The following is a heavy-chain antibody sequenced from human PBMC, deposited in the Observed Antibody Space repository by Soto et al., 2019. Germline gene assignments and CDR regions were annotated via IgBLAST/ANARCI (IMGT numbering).Heavy chain of an antibody. CDR2: IYYSGST. Sequence: SETLSLTCTVSGGSISSYYWSWIRQPPGKGLEWIGYIYYSGSTNYNPSLKSRVTISVDTSKNQFSLKLSSVTAADTAVYYCARDGGSHGSYYYWGQGTLVTVSS. CDR1: GGSISSYY. D-gene: IGHD1-26*01. J-gene: IGHJ4*02. V-gene: IGHV4-59*01. CDR3: ARDGGSHGSYYY.